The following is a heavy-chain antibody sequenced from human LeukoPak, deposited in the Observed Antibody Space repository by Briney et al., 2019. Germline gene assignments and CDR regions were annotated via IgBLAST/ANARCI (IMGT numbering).Heavy chain of an antibody. J-gene: IGHJ1*01. CDR1: GFTFSSYW. D-gene: IGHD3-22*01. CDR3: ARAPSEIGGYYPEYFRH. V-gene: IGHV3-74*01. Sequence: PGGSLRLSCAAFGFTFSSYWMHWVRQAPGKGLVWVSRIKSDGSTRYADSVKGRFTISRDTAKNTVSLQMNSLRAEDTGVYYCARAPSEIGGYYPEYFRHWGQGTLVTVSP. CDR2: IKSDGST.